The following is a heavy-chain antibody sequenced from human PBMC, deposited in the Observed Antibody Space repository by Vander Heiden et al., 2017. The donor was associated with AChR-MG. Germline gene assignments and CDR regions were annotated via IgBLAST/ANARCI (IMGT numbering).Heavy chain of an antibody. CDR3: ARVYDRHRHSPGYYYYGMDV. CDR2: IYYGGST. J-gene: IGHJ6*02. V-gene: IGHV4-59*01. D-gene: IGHD3-3*01. CDR1: GGSISSYY. Sequence: QVQLQESGPGLVKPSETLSLTCTVSGGSISSYYWSWIRQPPGKGLEWIGYIYYGGSTNYNPSLKSRVTISVDTSKNQFSLKLSSVTAADTAVYYCARVYDRHRHSPGYYYYGMDVWGQGTTVTVAS.